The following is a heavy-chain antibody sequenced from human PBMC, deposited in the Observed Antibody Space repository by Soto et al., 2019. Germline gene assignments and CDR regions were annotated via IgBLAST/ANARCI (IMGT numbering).Heavy chain of an antibody. V-gene: IGHV3-33*01. CDR2: IVNDGSDR. CDR3: ARDDDYEANGLDY. Sequence: GGSLRLSCVGSGFTFSRYGMHWLRQAPGEGLEWMAVIVNDGSDRDYAASVAGRFTISRDNSKNTLYLQMDNLGVDDTATYYCARDDDYEANGLDYWGQGTLVTVSS. D-gene: IGHD4-17*01. J-gene: IGHJ4*02. CDR1: GFTFSRYG.